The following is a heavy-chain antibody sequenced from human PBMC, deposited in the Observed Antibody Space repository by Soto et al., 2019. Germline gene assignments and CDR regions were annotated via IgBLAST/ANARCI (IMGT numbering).Heavy chain of an antibody. Sequence: SETLCLTSSVSGAAVTGRENYWSWVPQHPGKGLEWIGYIYYSGSTSYTPSLKSRVTISVDTSNNQFSLKLSSVTAADTAVYYCAREYGGAFDIWGQGTMVTVSS. CDR3: AREYGGAFDI. D-gene: IGHD2-8*01. CDR1: GAAVTGRENY. V-gene: IGHV4-31*03. CDR2: IYYSGST. J-gene: IGHJ3*02.